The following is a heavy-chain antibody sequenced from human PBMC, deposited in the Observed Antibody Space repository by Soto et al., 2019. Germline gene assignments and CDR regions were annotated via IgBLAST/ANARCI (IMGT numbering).Heavy chain of an antibody. Sequence: QVQLQQWGAGLLKPSETLSLTCAVYGGSFSGYYWSWIRQPPGKGLEWIGEINHSGSPNYNPSLKSRVTISVDTSKNQFSLKLSSVTAADTAVYYCASIAAAGYIDYWGQGTLVTVSS. D-gene: IGHD6-13*01. V-gene: IGHV4-34*01. CDR2: INHSGSP. J-gene: IGHJ4*02. CDR3: ASIAAAGYIDY. CDR1: GGSFSGYY.